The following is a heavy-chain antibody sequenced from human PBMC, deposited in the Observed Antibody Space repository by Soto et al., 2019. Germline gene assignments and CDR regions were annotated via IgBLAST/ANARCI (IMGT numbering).Heavy chain of an antibody. CDR3: ARGPAGGRKIYYYYYGMDV. V-gene: IGHV4-34*01. Sequence: SETLSLTCAVYGGSFSGYYWSWIRQPPGKGLEWIGEINHSGSTNYNPSPKSRVTISVDTSKNQFSLKLSSVTAADTAVYYCARGPAGGRKIYYYYYGMDVWGQGTTVTVSS. CDR1: GGSFSGYY. CDR2: INHSGST. J-gene: IGHJ6*02. D-gene: IGHD3-10*01.